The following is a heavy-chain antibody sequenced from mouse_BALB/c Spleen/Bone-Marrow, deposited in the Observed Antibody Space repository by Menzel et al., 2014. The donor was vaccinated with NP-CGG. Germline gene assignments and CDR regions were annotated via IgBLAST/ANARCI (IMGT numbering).Heavy chain of an antibody. CDR3: ARVYGNYDAMDY. CDR2: INPSSGYT. Sequence: QVQLQQSEAELARPGASVKMSCRASGYTFTTYTMHWVKRRPGQGLEWIGYINPSSGYTYYNQKFKDKATLTADKSSSAAYLQLSSLTSEDSAVYYCARVYGNYDAMDYWGQGTSVTVSS. V-gene: IGHV1-4*01. J-gene: IGHJ4*01. CDR1: GYTFTTYT. D-gene: IGHD2-1*01.